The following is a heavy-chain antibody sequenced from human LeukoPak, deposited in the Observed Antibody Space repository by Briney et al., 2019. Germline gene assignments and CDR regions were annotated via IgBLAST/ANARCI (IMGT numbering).Heavy chain of an antibody. J-gene: IGHJ4*02. CDR1: GGSISSYY. D-gene: IGHD3-22*01. CDR3: ARDGDYYEPEAVFDH. V-gene: IGHV4-4*07. CDR2: IYTSGST. Sequence: SETLSLTCTVSGGSISSYYWSWIRQPAGKGLEWIGRIYTSGSTNYNPSLKSRVTMSVDTSKNQFSLKLSSVTAADTAVYYCARDGDYYEPEAVFDHWGQGTLVTVSS.